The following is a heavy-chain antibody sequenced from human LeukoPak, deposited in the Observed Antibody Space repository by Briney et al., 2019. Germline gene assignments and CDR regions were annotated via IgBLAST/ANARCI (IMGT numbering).Heavy chain of an antibody. CDR2: INAGNGNT. D-gene: IGHD3-10*01. V-gene: IGHV1-3*01. CDR3: ARDSLPTYYYGSGSYYGYFQH. Sequence: GASVKVSCKAPGYTFTSYAMHWVRQAPGQRLEWMGWINAGNGNTKYSQKFQGRVTITRDTSASTAYMELSSLRSEDTAVYYCARDSLPTYYYGSGSYYGYFQHWGQGTLVTVSS. CDR1: GYTFTSYA. J-gene: IGHJ1*01.